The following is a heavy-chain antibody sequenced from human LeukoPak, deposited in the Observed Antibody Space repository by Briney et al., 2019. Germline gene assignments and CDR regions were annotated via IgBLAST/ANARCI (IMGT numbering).Heavy chain of an antibody. CDR2: IYYSGST. D-gene: IGHD3-3*01. CDR3: ARTSLTISSDY. V-gene: IGHV4-31*03. J-gene: IGHJ4*02. Sequence: PSETLSLTCIVSGGSISSGGYYWSWIRQHPGKGLEWIGYIYYSGSTYYNPSLKSRVTISVDTSKNQFSLKLSSVTAADTAVYYCARTSLTISSDYWGQGTLVTVSS. CDR1: GGSISSGGYY.